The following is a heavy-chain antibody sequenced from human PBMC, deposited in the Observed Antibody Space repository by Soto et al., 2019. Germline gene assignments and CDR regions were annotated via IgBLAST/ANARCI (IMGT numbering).Heavy chain of an antibody. D-gene: IGHD6-13*01. CDR2: IWYDGSNK. Sequence: LRLSCAASGFTFSSYGMHWVRQAPGKGLEWVAVIWYDGSNKYYADSVKGRFTISRDNSKNTLYLQMNSLRAEDTAVYYCAGIAAAQLDYGMDVWGQGTTVTVSS. J-gene: IGHJ6*02. V-gene: IGHV3-33*01. CDR1: GFTFSSYG. CDR3: AGIAAAQLDYGMDV.